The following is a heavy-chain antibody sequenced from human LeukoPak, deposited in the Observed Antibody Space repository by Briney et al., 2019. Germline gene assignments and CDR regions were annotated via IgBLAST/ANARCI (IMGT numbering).Heavy chain of an antibody. J-gene: IGHJ4*02. CDR2: IYTSRST. CDR3: ARAIGSSGWYAY. CDR1: GGSISSYY. Sequence: SETLSLTCTVSGGSISSYYWSWIRQPARKGLEWIGRIYTSRSTNYNPSLKSRVTMSVDTSKNQFSLKLSSVTAADTAVYYCARAIGSSGWYAYWGQGTLVTVSS. D-gene: IGHD6-19*01. V-gene: IGHV4-4*07.